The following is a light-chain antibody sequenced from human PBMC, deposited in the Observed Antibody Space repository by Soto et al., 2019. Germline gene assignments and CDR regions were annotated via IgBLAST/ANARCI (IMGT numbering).Light chain of an antibody. J-gene: IGKJ2*01. CDR2: DAS. CDR3: QQRGDWPLYT. V-gene: IGKV2-24*01. CDR1: QSLVHSDGNTY. Sequence: DIVVTQTPLSSPVTLGQPAAISCRSSQSLVHSDGNTYLSWLQQRPGQAPRLLIYDASNRATGVPARFSGSGSGTDFTLSISSLEPEDFAVYYCQQRGDWPLYTFGQGSRLEIK.